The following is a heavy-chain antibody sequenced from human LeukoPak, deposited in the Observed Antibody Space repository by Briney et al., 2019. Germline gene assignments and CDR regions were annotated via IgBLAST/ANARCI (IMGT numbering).Heavy chain of an antibody. V-gene: IGHV3-74*01. CDR3: ARVPTVTPSSYWYFDL. J-gene: IGHJ2*01. CDR1: GFTFSSYW. CDR2: INSDGSST. D-gene: IGHD4-17*01. Sequence: PGGSLRLSCAASGFTFSSYWMRWVRQAPGKGLVWVSRINSDGSSTSYADSVKGRFTISRDNAKNTLYLQMNSLRAEDTAVYYCARVPTVTPSSYWYFDLWGRGTLVTVSS.